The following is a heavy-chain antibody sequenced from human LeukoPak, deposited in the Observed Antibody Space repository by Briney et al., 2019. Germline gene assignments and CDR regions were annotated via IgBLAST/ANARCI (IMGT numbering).Heavy chain of an antibody. Sequence: GESLKISCAASGFTVSSNYMNWVRQAPGKGLEWVSVIYNDGGTYYADSVKGRFTISRDNSKNTLYLQMNSLRAEDTAVYYCGTSRSRTSGFDYWGQGTLVTVSS. CDR1: GFTVSSNY. J-gene: IGHJ4*02. CDR2: IYNDGGT. CDR3: GTSRSRTSGFDY. D-gene: IGHD2-8*02. V-gene: IGHV3-53*01.